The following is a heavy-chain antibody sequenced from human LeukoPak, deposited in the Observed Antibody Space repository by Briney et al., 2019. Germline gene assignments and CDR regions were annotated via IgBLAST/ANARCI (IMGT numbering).Heavy chain of an antibody. CDR2: ISATGSST. V-gene: IGHV3-23*01. CDR1: GFTFSSYW. Sequence: QTGGSLRLSCAASGFTFSSYWMSWVRQAPGKGLEWVSGISATGSSTYYADPVKGRFTISRDTPKNTVYLQMNSLRAEDTAVYYCARDRGDCSSTSCYPDTYYYYYYMDVWGKGTTVTVSS. J-gene: IGHJ6*03. CDR3: ARDRGDCSSTSCYPDTYYYYYYMDV. D-gene: IGHD2-2*01.